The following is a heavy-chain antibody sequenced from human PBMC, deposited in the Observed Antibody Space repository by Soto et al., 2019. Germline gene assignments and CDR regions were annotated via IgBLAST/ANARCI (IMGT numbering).Heavy chain of an antibody. CDR3: AKVGSIAVYHYHYALDV. V-gene: IGHV3-30*18. J-gene: IGHJ6*02. CDR2: ISYDGTKK. Sequence: QVQLMESGGGVVQPGKSLRLSCVGSGFTFSSYGMHWVRQAPGKGLEWVAGISYDGTKKYYGDSAKGRFSISRDNSRQTVYLQMDSLRAEDTAVYYCAKVGSIAVYHYHYALDVWGQGTTVTVSS. D-gene: IGHD6-6*01. CDR1: GFTFSSYG.